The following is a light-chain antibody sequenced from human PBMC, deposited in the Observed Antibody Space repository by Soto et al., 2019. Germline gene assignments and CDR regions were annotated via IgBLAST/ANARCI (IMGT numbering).Light chain of an antibody. Sequence: EIVLTQSPGTLSLSPGERATLSCRASQSVSSSYLAWYQQKPGQAPRLLIYDASVRATGTPARFSGSGSGTAFTLTISSLEPEDCAIYYCQLRSIWPSFGQGTRLEIK. V-gene: IGKV3D-20*02. CDR1: QSVSSSY. CDR2: DAS. J-gene: IGKJ5*01. CDR3: QLRSIWPS.